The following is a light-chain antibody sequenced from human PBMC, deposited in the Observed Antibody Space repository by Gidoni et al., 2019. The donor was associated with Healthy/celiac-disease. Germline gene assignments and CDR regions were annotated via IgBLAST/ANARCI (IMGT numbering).Light chain of an antibody. J-gene: IGKJ2*01. CDR2: DAS. CDR3: QQRSNWPPGYT. V-gene: IGKV3-11*01. CDR1: LSVSSY. Sequence: IVLTQSPATLSLSPGERATLSCRASLSVSSYLAWYQQKPGQAPRLLIYDASNRATGIPARFSGSGSETDFTLTISSLEPEDFAVYYCQQRSNWPPGYTFXXXTKLEIK.